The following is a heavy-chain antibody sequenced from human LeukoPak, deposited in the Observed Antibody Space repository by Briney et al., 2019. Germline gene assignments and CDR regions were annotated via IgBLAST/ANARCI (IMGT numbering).Heavy chain of an antibody. Sequence: QSGGSLRLSCAASGFTLSTYNMNWVRQAPGKGLEWVSAVGGTDGRTYYAAFVKGRFTIYRDNSKNTLYLQMNSLRAEDTAVYYCARAHSSGWPHMFDPWGQGTLVTVPS. V-gene: IGHV3-23*01. CDR2: VGGTDGRT. CDR1: GFTLSTYN. D-gene: IGHD6-19*01. CDR3: ARAHSSGWPHMFDP. J-gene: IGHJ5*02.